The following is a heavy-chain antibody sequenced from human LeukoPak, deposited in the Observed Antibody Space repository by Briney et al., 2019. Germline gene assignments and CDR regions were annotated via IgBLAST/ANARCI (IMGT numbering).Heavy chain of an antibody. CDR2: IRSKAYGGTT. CDR3: TRVGYCSSTSCCDY. J-gene: IGHJ4*02. Sequence: PGGSLRLSCAASGFTFNSYTMSWVRQAPGKGLEWVGFIRSKAYGGTTEYAASVKGRFTISRDDSKSIAYLQMNSLKTEDTAVYYCTRVGYCSSTSCCDYWGQGTLVTVSS. V-gene: IGHV3-49*04. CDR1: GFTFNSYT. D-gene: IGHD2-2*01.